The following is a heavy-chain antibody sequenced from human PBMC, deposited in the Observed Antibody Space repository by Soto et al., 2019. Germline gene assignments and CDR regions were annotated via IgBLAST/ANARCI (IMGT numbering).Heavy chain of an antibody. J-gene: IGHJ6*02. V-gene: IGHV1-2*04. CDR3: ARDRGYSNYVYSYGMDV. Sequence: QVQLVQSGAEVKKPGASVKVSCKASGYTFTGYYMHWVRQAPGQGLEWMGWINPNSGGTNYAQKLQGWVTMTRDTTISTAYMELSRLRSDDTAGYYCARDRGYSNYVYSYGMDVWGQGTTVTVSS. CDR2: INPNSGGT. CDR1: GYTFTGYY. D-gene: IGHD4-4*01.